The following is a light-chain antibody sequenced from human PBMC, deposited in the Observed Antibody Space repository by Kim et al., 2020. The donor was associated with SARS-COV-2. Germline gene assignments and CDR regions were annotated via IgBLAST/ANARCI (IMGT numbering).Light chain of an antibody. CDR1: QSVSSY. V-gene: IGKV3-11*01. Sequence: EIVLTQSPATLSLSPGERATLSCRASQSVSSYLAWYQQKPGQAPRLLIYDAFNRAPGIPDRFSGSGSGTDFTLTISSLESEDFAVYYCQQSSNWPLTFGGGTKVDIK. J-gene: IGKJ4*01. CDR2: DAF. CDR3: QQSSNWPLT.